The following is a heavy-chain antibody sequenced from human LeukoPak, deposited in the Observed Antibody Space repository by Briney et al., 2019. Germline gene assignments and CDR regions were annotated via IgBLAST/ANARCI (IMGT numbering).Heavy chain of an antibody. CDR2: ISSSSSYI. D-gene: IGHD2-15*01. Sequence: GGSLRLSCAASGFTFSSYGMHWVRQAPGKGLEWVSSISSSSSYIYYADSVKGRFTISRDNAKNSLYLQMNSLRAEDTAVYYCATYCSGGSCNTYDAFDIWGQGTMVTVSS. V-gene: IGHV3-21*01. CDR3: ATYCSGGSCNTYDAFDI. J-gene: IGHJ3*02. CDR1: GFTFSSYG.